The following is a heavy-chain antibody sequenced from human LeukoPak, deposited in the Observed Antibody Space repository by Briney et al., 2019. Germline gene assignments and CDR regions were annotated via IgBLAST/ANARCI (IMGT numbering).Heavy chain of an antibody. CDR3: ARASRGHCAGGSCYRYYYYFYMDV. CDR2: FYSAGNT. V-gene: IGHV4-31*03. Sequence: SETLSLTCTVSGGSLSSAPYYWGWIRQHPGKGLEWVGYFYSAGNTYYNPSFKSRLTISADMSKNQFSLNLRSVTAADTAVYYCARASRGHCAGGSCYRYYYYFYMDVWGKGTTVTVSS. D-gene: IGHD2-15*01. J-gene: IGHJ6*03. CDR1: GGSLSSAPYY.